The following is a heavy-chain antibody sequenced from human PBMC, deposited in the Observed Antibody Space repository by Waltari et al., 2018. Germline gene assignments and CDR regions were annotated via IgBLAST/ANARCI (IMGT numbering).Heavy chain of an antibody. CDR1: GGSISRGDYY. Sequence: QVQLQESGPGLVKPSQTLSLTCTVSGGSISRGDYYWSWIRQPPGKGLEWIGYIYYSGSTYYNPSLKSQVTISVDTSKNQFSLKLSSVTAADTAVYYCARQSMVVTPADAFDIWGQGTMVTVFS. CDR2: IYYSGST. J-gene: IGHJ3*02. CDR3: ARQSMVVTPADAFDI. D-gene: IGHD2-21*02. V-gene: IGHV4-30-4*08.